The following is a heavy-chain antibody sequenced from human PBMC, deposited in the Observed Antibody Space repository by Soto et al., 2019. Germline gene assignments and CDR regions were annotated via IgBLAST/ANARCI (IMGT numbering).Heavy chain of an antibody. J-gene: IGHJ6*03. V-gene: IGHV3-23*01. CDR3: AKGGGPGTTRPPDYNYYMDV. CDR2: ISGSGGST. D-gene: IGHD1-1*01. Sequence: EVQLLESGGGLVQPGGSLRLSCAASGFTFSSYAMSWVRQAPGKGLEWVSAISGSGGSTYYADSVKGRFTISRDNSKNTLYLQRNSLGAEDTAFYSCAKGGGPGTTRPPDYNYYMDVWGKGTTVTVSS. CDR1: GFTFSSYA.